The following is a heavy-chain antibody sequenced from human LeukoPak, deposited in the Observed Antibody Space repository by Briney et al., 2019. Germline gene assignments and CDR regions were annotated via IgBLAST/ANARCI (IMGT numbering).Heavy chain of an antibody. CDR3: AHRRYSYSAGLFDP. D-gene: IGHD5-24*01. CDR2: IYWDDDK. Sequence: SGPTLVNPTQTLTLTCTFSGFSLSTSGVGVGWIRQPPGKALEWLALIYWDDDKRYSPSLKSRLTITKDTSKNQVVLTMTNMDPVDTARYYCAHRRYSYSAGLFDPWGQGTLVTVSS. J-gene: IGHJ5*02. V-gene: IGHV2-5*02. CDR1: GFSLSTSGVG.